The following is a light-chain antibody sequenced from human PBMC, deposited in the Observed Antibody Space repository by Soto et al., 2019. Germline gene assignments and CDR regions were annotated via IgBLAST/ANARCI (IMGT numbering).Light chain of an antibody. CDR3: MQGTHWPSET. CDR2: KVS. J-gene: IGKJ1*01. Sequence: VVMTQSPLSLPVTLGQPASISCRSSQSLLYSDGNTYLNWFQQRPGQSPRRLIYKVSDRDSGVPERFGGSGSGTDFTLEISRVEAEDVGVSYCMQGTHWPSETFSQGTKVEIK. V-gene: IGKV2-30*01. CDR1: QSLLYSDGNTY.